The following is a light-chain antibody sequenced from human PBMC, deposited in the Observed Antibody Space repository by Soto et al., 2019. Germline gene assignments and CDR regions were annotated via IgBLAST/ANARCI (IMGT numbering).Light chain of an antibody. J-gene: IGKJ2*01. CDR1: QRVSRSY. CDR3: QQYGSSPET. CDR2: GAS. V-gene: IGKV3-20*01. Sequence: ETVLTQSPGTLSLSPGERATLSCRASQRVSRSYLAWYQQKYGQAPRLLIYGASSRATGIPDRFSGSGSGTDFILTISRLEPEDFAVYYCQQYGSSPETFGQGTKLEIK.